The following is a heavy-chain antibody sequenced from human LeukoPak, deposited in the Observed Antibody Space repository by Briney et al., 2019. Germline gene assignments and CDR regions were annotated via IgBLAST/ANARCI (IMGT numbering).Heavy chain of an antibody. CDR2: VYYSGST. V-gene: IGHV4-59*01. Sequence: SETLSLTCTVSGGSISTYYWSCLRQPPGKGLEWIGHVYYSGSTNYNPSLNSRVTMSVDTSKNQFSLKLNSLTAADTAVYYYARAVRSGTYGHYFGYWGQGTLVTVSS. CDR1: GGSISTYY. D-gene: IGHD1-26*01. J-gene: IGHJ4*02. CDR3: ARAVRSGTYGHYFGY.